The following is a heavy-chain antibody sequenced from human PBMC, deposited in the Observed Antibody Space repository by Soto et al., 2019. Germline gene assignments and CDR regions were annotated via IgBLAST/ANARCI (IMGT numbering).Heavy chain of an antibody. CDR2: INTYSGDT. Sequence: ASVKGSCKTSGYPFTSYGISWVRHAPGQGLEWMGWINTYSGDTIYAQKVQGRVSMTTDTSTSTAYMDLKSLRADDTAMYYCARVSRAMVVVPFEVSWGQGTVVTVSS. CDR3: ARVSRAMVVVPFEVS. J-gene: IGHJ5*02. D-gene: IGHD2-15*01. CDR1: GYPFTSYG. V-gene: IGHV1-18*04.